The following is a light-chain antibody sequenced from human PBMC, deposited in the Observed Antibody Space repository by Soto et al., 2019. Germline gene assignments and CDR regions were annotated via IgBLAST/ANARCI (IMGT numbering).Light chain of an antibody. CDR3: MQALQTPYT. J-gene: IGKJ2*01. Sequence: DIVMTQSPLSLPVTPGEPASISCRSSQSLLHSNGYNYLDWYLQKSGQSPQLLIYLGSNRASGVPDRFSGSRSGTDFTLKISRVAAEDVGVYYCMQALQTPYTFGQGTKLEIK. V-gene: IGKV2-28*01. CDR1: QSLLHSNGYNY. CDR2: LGS.